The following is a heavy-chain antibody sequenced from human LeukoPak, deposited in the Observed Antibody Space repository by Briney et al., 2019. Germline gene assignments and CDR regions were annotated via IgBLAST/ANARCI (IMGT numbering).Heavy chain of an antibody. CDR3: GKTTVGYSSGQKPAWPAYF. CDR1: GFTFGSHA. D-gene: IGHD5-18*01. CDR2: IFGSGGSP. V-gene: IGHV3-23*01. Sequence: GGSLRLSCEASGFTFGSHAMYWVRQAPGKGLEWVAGIFGSGGSPHYADSVKGRFTISRDNPRNTVYLQINSLRDDDTAVYYCGKTTVGYSSGQKPAWPAYFWGQGTLVTVSS. J-gene: IGHJ4*02.